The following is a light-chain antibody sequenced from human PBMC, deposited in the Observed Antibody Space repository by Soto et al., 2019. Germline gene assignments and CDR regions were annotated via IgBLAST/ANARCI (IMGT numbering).Light chain of an antibody. Sequence: ETVLTQSPVTFSVSPGERATLSCRASQSIGSNLAWYQQRPGQPPRLLIYGASTRATGVPARFSGSGSGTEFTLTINSLQSEDFALYYCQQYNKWPLFTFGPGTKVDIK. V-gene: IGKV3-15*01. CDR3: QQYNKWPLFT. CDR1: QSIGSN. J-gene: IGKJ3*01. CDR2: GAS.